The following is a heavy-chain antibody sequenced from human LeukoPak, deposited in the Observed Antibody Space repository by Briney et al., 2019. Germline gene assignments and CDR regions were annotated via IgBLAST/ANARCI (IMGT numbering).Heavy chain of an antibody. D-gene: IGHD4-17*01. CDR2: MYPGDSAT. V-gene: IGHV5-51*01. CDR3: ARHGCPSDYGDTPCNAFDI. CDR1: GYRFSTYC. J-gene: IGHJ3*02. Sequence: GESLPISFQDSGYRFSTYCIGWVRQVPGKGLGWVWIMYPGDSATRYSPSFQGQVTITADKSISTAYLQWSSLKASDTAMYYCARHGCPSDYGDTPCNAFDIWGQGTMVTVSS.